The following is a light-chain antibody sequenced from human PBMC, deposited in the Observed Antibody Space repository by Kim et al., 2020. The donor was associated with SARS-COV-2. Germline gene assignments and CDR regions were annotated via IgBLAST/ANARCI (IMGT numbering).Light chain of an antibody. CDR1: NIGSKN. CDR2: RDT. V-gene: IGLV3-9*01. Sequence: SYELTQPLSVSVALGQTARITCGGNNIGSKNGHWYQQKPGQAPGLVIYRDTNRPSGIPERFSGSNSGNTATLTISRAQAGDEADYYCQVWDSSTEGVFGGGTQLTVL. CDR3: QVWDSSTEGV. J-gene: IGLJ2*01.